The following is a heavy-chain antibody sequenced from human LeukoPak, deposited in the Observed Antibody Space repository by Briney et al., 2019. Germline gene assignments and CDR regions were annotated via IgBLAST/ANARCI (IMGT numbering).Heavy chain of an antibody. Sequence: SETLSLTCAVYGGSFSGYYWSWIRQPPGKGLEWIGEINHSGSTNYNPSLKSRVTISVDTSKNQFSLKLSSVTAADTAVYYCARGRSVLSYGMYGWGQGTTVTVSS. J-gene: IGHJ6*02. CDR3: ARGRSVLSYGMYG. V-gene: IGHV4-34*01. D-gene: IGHD2-15*01. CDR2: INHSGST. CDR1: GGSFSGYY.